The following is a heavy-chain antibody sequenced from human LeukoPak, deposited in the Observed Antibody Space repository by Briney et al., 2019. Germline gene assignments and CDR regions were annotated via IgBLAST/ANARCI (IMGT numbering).Heavy chain of an antibody. CDR1: GFTFNDYA. V-gene: IGHV3-7*03. Sequence: HPGGSLRLSCAASGFTFNDYAIHWVRQAPGTGLEWVANIKQDGSDGNYVTSVRGRFTISRDNAESSLYLQMNSLRVEDTAVYYCVRNLAVAGTCFDSWGQGTLVTVSS. D-gene: IGHD6-19*01. CDR3: VRNLAVAGTCFDS. CDR2: IKQDGSDG. J-gene: IGHJ4*02.